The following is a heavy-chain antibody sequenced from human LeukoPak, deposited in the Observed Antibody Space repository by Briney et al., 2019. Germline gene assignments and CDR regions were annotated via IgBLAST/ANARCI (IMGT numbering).Heavy chain of an antibody. CDR2: ISGSGGST. CDR3: AKDAKYVFFDY. V-gene: IGHV3-23*01. D-gene: IGHD4/OR15-4a*01. CDR1: GFSVSNTY. Sequence: QPGGSLRLSCAASGFSVSNTYMSWVRQAPGKGLEWVSAISGSGGSTYYADSVKGRFTVSRDNSKNTLYLQMNSLRAEDTAVYYCAKDAKYVFFDYWGQGTLVTVSS. J-gene: IGHJ4*02.